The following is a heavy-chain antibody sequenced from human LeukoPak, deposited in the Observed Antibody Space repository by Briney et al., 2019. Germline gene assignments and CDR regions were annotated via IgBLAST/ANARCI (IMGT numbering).Heavy chain of an antibody. D-gene: IGHD6-6*01. CDR3: ASLDSSLNY. V-gene: IGHV4-59*01. CDR2: IYYSGST. J-gene: IGHJ4*02. CDR1: GGSISSYY. Sequence: SETLSLTCTVSGGSISSYYWSWIRQPPGKGLEWIGYIYYSGSTNYSPSLKSRVTISVDTSKNQFSLKLSSVTAADTAVYYCASLDSSLNYWGQGTLVTVSS.